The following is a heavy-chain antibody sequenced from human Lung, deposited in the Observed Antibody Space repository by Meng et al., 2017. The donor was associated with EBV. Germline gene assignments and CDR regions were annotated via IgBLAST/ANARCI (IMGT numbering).Heavy chain of an antibody. D-gene: IGHD2-21*01. CDR3: ARDSDSAYSLGY. V-gene: IGHV4-30-2*01. CDR2: IYHSGRT. J-gene: IGHJ4*02. CDR1: GGSISRCGYS. Sequence: LQRQESGSGLLKPSQTLSRTWAFSGGSISRCGYSWSWIRQPPGKGLEWIGYIYHSGRTNYNPSLKSRITMSLDKPKNQFSLKLSSVTAADTAVYYCARDSDSAYSLGYWGQGTLVTVSS.